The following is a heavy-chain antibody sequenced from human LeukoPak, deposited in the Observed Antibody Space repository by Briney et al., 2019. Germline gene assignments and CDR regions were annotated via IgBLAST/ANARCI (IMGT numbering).Heavy chain of an antibody. J-gene: IGHJ4*02. Sequence: GRSLRLSCAASGFTFSSYAMHWVRQAPGKGLEWVAVISYNGSNKYYADSVKGRFTMYRGKSKYTLYLQMNSMRAEGTAVYCCARDFGVRAMVSRYKFPSCYFDYWGEGTLVTVSS. CDR3: ARDFGVRAMVSRYKFPSCYFDY. D-gene: IGHD5-18*01. CDR1: GFTFSSYA. V-gene: IGHV3-30*01. CDR2: ISYNGSNK.